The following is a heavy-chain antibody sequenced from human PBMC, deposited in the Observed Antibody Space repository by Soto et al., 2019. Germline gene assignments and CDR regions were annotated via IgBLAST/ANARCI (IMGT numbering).Heavy chain of an antibody. CDR2: IHYSGST. J-gene: IGHJ4*02. D-gene: IGHD4-17*01. Sequence: SETLSLTCTVSGGSISSYYWSWIRQPPGKGLEWIGYIHYSGSTNYNPSLKSRVTISIDTSKNQFSLKLSSVTAADTAVYYCARVGWTTVGYYFDYWGQGTLVTVSS. CDR3: ARVGWTTVGYYFDY. CDR1: GGSISSYY. V-gene: IGHV4-59*01.